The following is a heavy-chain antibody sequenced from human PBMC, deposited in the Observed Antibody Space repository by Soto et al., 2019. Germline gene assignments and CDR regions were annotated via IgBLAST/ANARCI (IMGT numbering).Heavy chain of an antibody. V-gene: IGHV3-9*01. CDR3: AKDPNRWASYRFDY. CDR1: GFTFDDYA. D-gene: IGHD1-26*01. CDR2: ISWNSGSI. Sequence: EVQLVESGGGLVQPGRSLRLSCAASGFTFDDYAMHWVRQAPGKGLEWVSGISWNSGSIGYADSVKGRFTISRYNAKNSLYLQMNSLRAEDTALYYCAKDPNRWASYRFDYWGQGTLVTVSS. J-gene: IGHJ4*02.